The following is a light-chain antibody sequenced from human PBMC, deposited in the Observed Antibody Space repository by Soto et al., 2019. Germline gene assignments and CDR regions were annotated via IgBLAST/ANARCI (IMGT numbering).Light chain of an antibody. Sequence: EIVMTQSPATLSVSPGERATLSCRASQSVSSNLAWYQQKPGQAPRLLIYGASTRATGIPARFSGSGSGTEFTLTISSLQSEDFDVYYCHQYNNWPPWTFGQGTKVEIK. V-gene: IGKV3-15*01. J-gene: IGKJ1*01. CDR2: GAS. CDR1: QSVSSN. CDR3: HQYNNWPPWT.